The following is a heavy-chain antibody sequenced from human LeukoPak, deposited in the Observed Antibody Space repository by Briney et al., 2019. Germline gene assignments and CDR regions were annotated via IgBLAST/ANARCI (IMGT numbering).Heavy chain of an antibody. CDR2: ICPDGTGI. D-gene: IGHD3-3*01. CDR1: GFIFSFYC. J-gene: IGHJ3*02. CDR3: AKSRNLLRDGYEADAFDI. V-gene: IGHV3-74*01. Sequence: GGSLRLSCAASGFIFSFYCMHWVRQAPGKGPMWVSRICPDGTGISYADSVKARFTTSRDNAKNTVYLQMNSLREEDTAVYYCAKSRNLLRDGYEADAFDIWGQGTMVTVSS.